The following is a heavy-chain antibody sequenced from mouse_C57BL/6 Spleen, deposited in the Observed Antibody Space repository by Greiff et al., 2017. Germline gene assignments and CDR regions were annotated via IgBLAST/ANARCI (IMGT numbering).Heavy chain of an antibody. J-gene: IGHJ4*01. CDR3: TPPITTSMDY. Sequence: VHVKQSGAELVRPGASVKLSCTASGFNIKDYYMHWVKQRPEQGLEWIGRIDPEDGDTEYAPKFQGKATMTADTSSNTAYLQLSSLTSEDTAVYYCTPPITTSMDYWGQGTSVTVSS. V-gene: IGHV14-1*01. CDR1: GFNIKDYY. CDR2: IDPEDGDT. D-gene: IGHD1-2*01.